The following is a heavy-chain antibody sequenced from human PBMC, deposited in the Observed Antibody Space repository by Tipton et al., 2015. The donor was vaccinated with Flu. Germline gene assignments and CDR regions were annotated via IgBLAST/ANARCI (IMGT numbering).Heavy chain of an antibody. CDR2: IYYSGST. CDR1: GGSVSSGSYY. CDR3: ARVPYYYVSSGYFFDY. V-gene: IGHV4-61*01. D-gene: IGHD3-22*01. Sequence: TLSLTCTVSGGSVSSGSYYWSWIRRPPGKGLEWIGYIYYSGSTNYNPTLKSRVTISVDTSKNQFSLKLSSVTAADTAVYYCARVPYYYVSSGYFFDYWGQGTLVTVSS. J-gene: IGHJ4*02.